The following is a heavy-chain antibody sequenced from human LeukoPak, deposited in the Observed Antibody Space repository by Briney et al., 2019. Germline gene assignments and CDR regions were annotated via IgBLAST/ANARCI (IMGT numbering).Heavy chain of an antibody. CDR1: GGSISSGSYY. CDR3: ARDGTTFGAFDI. D-gene: IGHD1-1*01. Sequence: PSQTLSLTCTVSGGSISSGSYYWSWIRQPAGTGLEWIGHIYTSGSTNYNPSLKSRVTVSVDTSMNQFSLKLSSVTAADTAVYYCARDGTTFGAFDIWGQGTKVTVSS. J-gene: IGHJ3*02. V-gene: IGHV4-61*09. CDR2: IYTSGST.